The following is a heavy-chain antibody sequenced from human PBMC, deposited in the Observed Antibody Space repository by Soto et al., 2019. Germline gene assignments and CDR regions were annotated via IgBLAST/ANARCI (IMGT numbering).Heavy chain of an antibody. V-gene: IGHV4-4*02. J-gene: IGHJ5*01. D-gene: IGHD4-17*01. CDR3: AREIVTTGGNNYFDT. CDR1: GGTVASSHG. CDR2: VYHTGDT. Sequence: HSERMSLTCGVCGGTVASSHGWSWVRQSPGRGLEWIGNVYHTGDTNFNPSLQSRVTFSVDKSNNQFSLRLTSVTAADTAVYFCAREIVTTGGNNYFDTWGPGTLVTVSS.